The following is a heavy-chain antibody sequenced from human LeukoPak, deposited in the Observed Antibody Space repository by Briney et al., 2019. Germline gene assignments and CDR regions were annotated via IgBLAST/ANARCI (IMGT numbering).Heavy chain of an antibody. Sequence: PGGSLRLSCAASGFTFSNAWMSWVRQAPGKGLEWVGRIKSKTDGGTTDYAAPVKGRFTISRDDSKNTLYLQMNSLKTEDTAVYYCTTDFWPGDMAMDFDYWGQGTLVTVSS. CDR3: TTDFWPGDMAMDFDY. D-gene: IGHD5-18*01. J-gene: IGHJ4*02. CDR2: IKSKTDGGTT. V-gene: IGHV3-15*01. CDR1: GFTFSNAW.